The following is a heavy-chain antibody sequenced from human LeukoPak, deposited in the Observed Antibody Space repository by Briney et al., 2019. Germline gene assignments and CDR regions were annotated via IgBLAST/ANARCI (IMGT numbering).Heavy chain of an antibody. CDR3: ARMNYDILTGYYLRVFDY. Sequence: ASVKVSCKASGYTFTGYYMHWVRQAPGQGLEWMGWINPNSGGTNYAQKFQGRVTMTRDTSISTAYMELRSLRSDDTAVYYCARMNYDILTGYYLRVFDYWGQGTLVTVSS. CDR2: INPNSGGT. J-gene: IGHJ4*02. V-gene: IGHV1-2*02. D-gene: IGHD3-9*01. CDR1: GYTFTGYY.